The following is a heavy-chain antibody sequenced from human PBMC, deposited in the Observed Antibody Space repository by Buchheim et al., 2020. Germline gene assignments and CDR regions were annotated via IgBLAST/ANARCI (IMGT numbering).Heavy chain of an antibody. CDR2: INPSGGST. CDR1: GYTFTSYY. Sequence: QVQLVQSGAEVKKPGASVKVSCKASGYTFTSYYMHWVRQAPGQGLEWMGIINPSGGSTSYAQKFQGRFTMTRDTSTSTVYLELSSLRSEDTAVYYCASGVFGVPYYYYYYYGMDVWGQGTT. CDR3: ASGVFGVPYYYYYYYGMDV. V-gene: IGHV1-46*01. D-gene: IGHD3-3*01. J-gene: IGHJ6*02.